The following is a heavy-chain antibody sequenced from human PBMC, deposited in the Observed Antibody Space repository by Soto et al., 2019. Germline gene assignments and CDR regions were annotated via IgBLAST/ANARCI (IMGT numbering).Heavy chain of an antibody. D-gene: IGHD5-18*01. CDR3: ARHKSPRYSYGPGYFDY. V-gene: IGHV4-39*01. J-gene: IGHJ4*02. CDR2: IYYSGST. Sequence: SETLSLTCTVSGGSISSSSYYWGWIRQPPGKGLEWIGSIYYSGSTYYNPSLKSRVTISVDTSKNQFSLKLSSVTAADTAVYYCARHKSPRYSYGPGYFDYWGQGTLVTVSS. CDR1: GGSISSSSYY.